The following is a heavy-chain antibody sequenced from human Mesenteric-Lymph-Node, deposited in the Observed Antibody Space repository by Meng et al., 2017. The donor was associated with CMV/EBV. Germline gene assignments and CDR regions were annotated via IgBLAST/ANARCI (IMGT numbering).Heavy chain of an antibody. V-gene: IGHV4-61*01. CDR2: IYYSGSS. CDR1: GGSVSSGSYY. CDR3: ATDYGGYSNVVFHI. J-gene: IGHJ3*02. D-gene: IGHD4-23*01. Sequence: GSLRLSCTVSGGSVSSGSYYWSWIRQPPGKGLEWIGYIYYSGSSNYNPSLKSRVSISLDTSKNQVSLRLSSVTAADTAVYYCATDYGGYSNVVFHIWGQGTLVTVSS.